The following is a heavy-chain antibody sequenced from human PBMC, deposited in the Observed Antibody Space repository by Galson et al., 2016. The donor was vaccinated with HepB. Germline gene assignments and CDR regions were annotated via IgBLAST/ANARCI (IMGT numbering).Heavy chain of an antibody. CDR1: GGSISSGHYF. D-gene: IGHD2-2*01. J-gene: IGHJ4*02. Sequence: TLSLTCTVSGGSISSGHYFWSWIRQHPGKGLEWIGYIHYTGSTFYNPSLKSRVTISLDTSKNQFSLELRSVTAADTAVYYCARTDIVVIPTARNLYYFDFWGQGTLVTVSS. V-gene: IGHV4-31*03. CDR2: IHYTGST. CDR3: ARTDIVVIPTARNLYYFDF.